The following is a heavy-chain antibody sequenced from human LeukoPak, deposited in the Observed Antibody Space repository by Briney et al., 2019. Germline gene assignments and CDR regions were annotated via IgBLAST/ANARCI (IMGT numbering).Heavy chain of an antibody. Sequence: PSEALSLTCSVSGASIRSGDPHWSWLRQSPGKGLEWVGYIYFSGSRSSNPSLRSRLTISVDTSKNQFSLKLNSVTAADTALYYCARGGGGYTLYSFDYWGQGALVTVSS. V-gene: IGHV4-30-4*08. CDR1: GASIRSGDPH. CDR2: IYFSGSR. CDR3: ARGGGGYTLYSFDY. J-gene: IGHJ4*02. D-gene: IGHD3-22*01.